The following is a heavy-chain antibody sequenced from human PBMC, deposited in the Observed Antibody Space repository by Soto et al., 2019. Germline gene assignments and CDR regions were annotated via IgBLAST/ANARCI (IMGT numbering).Heavy chain of an antibody. D-gene: IGHD2-2*01. V-gene: IGHV3-23*01. CDR2: ISGSGGST. Sequence: GGSLRLSCAASGFTFSSYAMSWVRQAPGKGLEWVSAISGSGGSTYYADSVKGRFTISRDNSKNTLYLQMNSLRAEDTAVYYCAKDGAAVVVVPAAPCYFDYWGQGTLVIVSS. J-gene: IGHJ4*02. CDR3: AKDGAAVVVVPAAPCYFDY. CDR1: GFTFSSYA.